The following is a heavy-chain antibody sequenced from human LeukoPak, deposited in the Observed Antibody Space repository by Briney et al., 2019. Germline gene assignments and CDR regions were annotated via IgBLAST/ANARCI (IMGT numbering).Heavy chain of an antibody. CDR1: GFTFSSYG. Sequence: GGSLRLSCAASGFTFSSYGMHWLRQAPGKGLDWVAFIRFDATIKDHADSVKGRFTISRDNSKNTLYLEMNNLRVEDTAIYYCAKVSPINPSGYLDYWGQGTLVTVSS. J-gene: IGHJ4*02. V-gene: IGHV3-30*02. CDR3: AKVSPINPSGYLDY. D-gene: IGHD3-22*01. CDR2: IRFDATIK.